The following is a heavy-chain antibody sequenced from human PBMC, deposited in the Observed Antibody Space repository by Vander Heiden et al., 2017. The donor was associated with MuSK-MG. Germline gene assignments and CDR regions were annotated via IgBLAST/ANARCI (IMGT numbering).Heavy chain of an antibody. D-gene: IGHD3-16*02. CDR3: ATDYDYVWGSYRYSPPQLGI. CDR1: GGTFSSYA. Sequence: QVQLVQSGAEVKKPGSSVKVSCKASGGTFSSYAISWVRQAPGQGLEWMGGIIPIFGTANYAQKFQGRVTITADESTSTAYMELSSLRSEDTAVYYCATDYDYVWGSYRYSPPQLGIWGQGTMVTVSS. V-gene: IGHV1-69*01. J-gene: IGHJ3*02. CDR2: IIPIFGTA.